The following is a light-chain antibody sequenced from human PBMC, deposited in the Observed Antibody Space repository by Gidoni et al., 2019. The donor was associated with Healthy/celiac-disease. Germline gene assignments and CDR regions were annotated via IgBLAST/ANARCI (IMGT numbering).Light chain of an antibody. CDR3: AAWDDSLSGYV. V-gene: IGLV1-47*01. J-gene: IGLJ1*01. CDR1: SSNIGSNY. Sequence: QSVLPQPPSASGTPGQRLTISCSGSSSNIGSNYVYWYQQLPGTAPKLLIYRNNQRPSGVPDRFSGSKSGTSASLAISGLRSEDEADYYCAAWDDSLSGYVFGTGTKVTVL. CDR2: RNN.